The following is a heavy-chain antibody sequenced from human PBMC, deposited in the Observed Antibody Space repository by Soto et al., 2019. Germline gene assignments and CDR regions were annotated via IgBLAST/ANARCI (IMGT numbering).Heavy chain of an antibody. Sequence: GESLKISCKGSGYSFTSYWISWVRQTPGKGLEWVGRIDPSDSYTNYSPSFQGHVTISADKSISTAYLQWSSLKASDTAMYYCARHPQRSYCSSTSCWFDPWGQGPLVTVSS. V-gene: IGHV5-10-1*01. CDR2: IDPSDSYT. J-gene: IGHJ5*02. CDR3: ARHPQRSYCSSTSCWFDP. CDR1: GYSFTSYW. D-gene: IGHD2-2*01.